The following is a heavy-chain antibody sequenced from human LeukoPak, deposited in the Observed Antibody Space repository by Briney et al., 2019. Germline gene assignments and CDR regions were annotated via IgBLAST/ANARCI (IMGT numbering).Heavy chain of an antibody. Sequence: PSQTLSLXCTVSGGSISSGSYYWSWIRQPAGKGLEWIGRIYTSGSTNYNPSLKSRVTISVDTSKNQFSLKLSSVTAADTAVYYCARVVPAALYYYYYYMDVWGKGTTVTVSS. CDR1: GGSISSGSYY. V-gene: IGHV4-61*02. CDR2: IYTSGST. D-gene: IGHD2-2*01. J-gene: IGHJ6*03. CDR3: ARVVPAALYYYYYYMDV.